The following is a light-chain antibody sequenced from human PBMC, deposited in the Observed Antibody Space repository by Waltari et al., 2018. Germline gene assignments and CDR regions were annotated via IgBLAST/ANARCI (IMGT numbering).Light chain of an antibody. V-gene: IGKV3-20*01. J-gene: IGKJ1*01. Sequence: EIVLTQSPGTQSLSPGERATLSCRASQSVSSSYLAWYQQKPGQAPRVLIHGASNRATGIPDRFSGSGSGTDFTLTISRLEPEDFAVYYCQQYGSSPWTFGQGTKVEIK. CDR2: GAS. CDR1: QSVSSSY. CDR3: QQYGSSPWT.